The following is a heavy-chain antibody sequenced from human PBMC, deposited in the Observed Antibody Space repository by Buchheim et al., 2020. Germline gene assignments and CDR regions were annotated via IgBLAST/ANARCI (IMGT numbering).Heavy chain of an antibody. CDR3: ARAVRFLEWLDYYGMDV. CDR2: IIPSFGTA. V-gene: IGHV1-69*12. D-gene: IGHD3-3*01. J-gene: IGHJ6*02. Sequence: QVQLVQSGAEVKKPGSSVKVSCKASGGTFSSYAISWVRQAPGQGLEWMGGIIPSFGTASYAQKFQGRVTITADESTSTAYMELSSLRSEDTAVYYCARAVRFLEWLDYYGMDVWGQGTT. CDR1: GGTFSSYA.